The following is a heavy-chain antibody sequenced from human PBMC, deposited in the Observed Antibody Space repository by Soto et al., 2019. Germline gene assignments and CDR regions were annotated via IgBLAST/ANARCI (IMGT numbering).Heavy chain of an antibody. V-gene: IGHV1-18*01. D-gene: IGHD3-16*02. CDR3: ATSLYYDYIWGSYRKDAFDI. CDR1: GYTFTSYG. Sequence: QVQLVQSGAEVKKPGASVKVSCKASGYTFTSYGISWVRQAPGQGLEWMGWISAYNGNTNYAQKLQGRVTMTTDTSTSTAYMELTSLRSDDTAVYYCATSLYYDYIWGSYRKDAFDIWGQGTMVTVSS. CDR2: ISAYNGNT. J-gene: IGHJ3*02.